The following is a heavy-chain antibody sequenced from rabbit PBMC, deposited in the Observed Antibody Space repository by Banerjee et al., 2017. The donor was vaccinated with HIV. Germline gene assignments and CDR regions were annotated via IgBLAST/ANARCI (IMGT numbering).Heavy chain of an antibody. J-gene: IGHJ4*01. V-gene: IGHV1S45*01. Sequence: QEQLEESGGGLVQPEGSLTLTCKASGFDISSYNMQWVRQSPGKGLESIGFINTGGSAYYASWAKGRFTISKTSSTTVTLQMTSLTAADTATYFCARGGWTTYAFAFKLWGPGTLVTVS. CDR1: GFDISSYNM. CDR2: INTGGSA. D-gene: IGHD6-1*01. CDR3: ARGGWTTYAFAFKL.